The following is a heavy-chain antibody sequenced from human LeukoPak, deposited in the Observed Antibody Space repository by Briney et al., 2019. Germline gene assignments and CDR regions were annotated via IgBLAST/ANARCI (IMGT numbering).Heavy chain of an antibody. D-gene: IGHD3-22*01. Sequence: GASVKVSCKASGYTFTGYYMHWVRQAPGQGLEWMGWINPNSGGTNYAQKFQGRVTMTRDTSISTAYMELSRLRSDDTAVYYCASCDSSGYSYYYYGMDVWGQGTTVTVSS. CDR3: ASCDSSGYSYYYYGMDV. CDR1: GYTFTGYY. J-gene: IGHJ6*02. CDR2: INPNSGGT. V-gene: IGHV1-2*02.